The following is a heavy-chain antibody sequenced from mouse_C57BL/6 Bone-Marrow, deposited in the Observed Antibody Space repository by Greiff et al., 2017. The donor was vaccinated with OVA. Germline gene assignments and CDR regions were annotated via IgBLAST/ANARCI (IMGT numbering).Heavy chain of an antibody. D-gene: IGHD2-3*01. CDR3: ARQGGWLLLYFDY. J-gene: IGHJ2*01. Sequence: EVMLVESGGGLVKPGGSLKLSCAASGFTFSSYTMSWVRQTPEKRLEWVATISGGGGNTYYPDSVKGRFTISRDNAKNTLYLQMSSLRSEDTALYYCARQGGWLLLYFDYWGQGTTLTVSS. CDR2: ISGGGGNT. V-gene: IGHV5-9*01. CDR1: GFTFSSYT.